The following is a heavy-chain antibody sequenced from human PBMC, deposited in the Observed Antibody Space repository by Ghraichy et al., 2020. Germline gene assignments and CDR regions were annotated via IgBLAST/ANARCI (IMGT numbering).Heavy chain of an antibody. CDR3: ARGVRGVIFGP. V-gene: IGHV4-34*01. CDR1: GGSFSGYY. J-gene: IGHJ5*02. CDR2: INHSGST. D-gene: IGHD3-10*01. Sequence: SETLSLTCAVYGGSFSGYYWSWIRQPPGKGLEWIGEINHSGSTNYNPSLKSRVTISVDTSKNQFSLKLSSVTAADTAVYYCARGVRGVIFGPWGQGTLVTVSS.